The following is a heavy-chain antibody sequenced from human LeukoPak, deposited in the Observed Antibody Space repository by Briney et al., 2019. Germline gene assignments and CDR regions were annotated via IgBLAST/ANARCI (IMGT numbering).Heavy chain of an antibody. Sequence: GASVKVSCKASGYTFTSYYMHWVRQAPGQGLEWMGIINPSGGSTSYAQKFQGRVTMTRDMSTSTVYMELSSLRSEDTAVYHCARSSIAVAGTGLWNWFDPWGQGTLVTVSS. CDR1: GYTFTSYY. D-gene: IGHD6-19*01. CDR3: ARSSIAVAGTGLWNWFDP. CDR2: INPSGGST. V-gene: IGHV1-46*01. J-gene: IGHJ5*02.